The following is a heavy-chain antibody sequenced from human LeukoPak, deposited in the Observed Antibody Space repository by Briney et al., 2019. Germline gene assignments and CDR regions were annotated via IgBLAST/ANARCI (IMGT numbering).Heavy chain of an antibody. CDR3: ARDGEPYCSSTSCYSPFDY. Sequence: GGSLRLSCAASGFTFSSYSMNWVRQAPGKGLEWVSSISCSSSYIYYADSVKGRFTISRDNAKNSLYLQMNSLRAEDTAVYYCARDGEPYCSSTSCYSPFDYWGQGTLVTVSS. D-gene: IGHD2-2*01. CDR1: GFTFSSYS. CDR2: ISCSSSYI. V-gene: IGHV3-21*01. J-gene: IGHJ4*02.